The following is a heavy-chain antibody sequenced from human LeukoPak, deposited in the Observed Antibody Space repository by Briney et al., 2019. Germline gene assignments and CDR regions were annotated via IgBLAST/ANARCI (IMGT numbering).Heavy chain of an antibody. CDR2: ISSSGSTI. CDR1: GFTFSSYE. Sequence: PGGSLRLSCAASGFTFSSYEMNWVRQPPGKGLECVSYISSSGSTIYYADSVKGRFTISRDNAKNSLYLQMNSLTAEDTAVYYCARVSIVGVVSPDYWGQGTLVTVSS. V-gene: IGHV3-48*03. CDR3: ARVSIVGVVSPDY. D-gene: IGHD3-3*01. J-gene: IGHJ4*02.